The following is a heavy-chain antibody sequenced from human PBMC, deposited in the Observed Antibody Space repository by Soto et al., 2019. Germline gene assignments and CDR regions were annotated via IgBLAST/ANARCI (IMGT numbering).Heavy chain of an antibody. D-gene: IGHD2-21*01. CDR2: IYSGGST. CDR3: ARGFQSSFGY. J-gene: IGHJ4*02. CDR1: GFTVSNSY. Sequence: LRLSCAASGFTVSNSYMSWVRQAPGKGLEWVSVIYSGGSTYYADSVKGRFTISRDSSKNTLYLQMNSLRAEDTAVYYCARGFQSSFGYWGQGTLVTVSS. V-gene: IGHV3-53*01.